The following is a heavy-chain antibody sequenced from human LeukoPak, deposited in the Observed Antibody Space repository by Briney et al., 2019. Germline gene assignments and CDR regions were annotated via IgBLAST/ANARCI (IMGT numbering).Heavy chain of an antibody. V-gene: IGHV3-72*01. CDR2: IRKKVNSYTT. J-gene: IGHJ4*02. CDR3: ASSYPDSIGYYYFDY. D-gene: IGHD3-22*01. Sequence: GGSPRLSCAASGFTFSDHYMDWVRQAPGKGLEWVGRIRKKVNSYTTEYAASVKGRFIISRDDSKNSLYLQMNSLKTEDTAVYYCASSYPDSIGYYYFDYWGQGTLVTVSS. CDR1: GFTFSDHY.